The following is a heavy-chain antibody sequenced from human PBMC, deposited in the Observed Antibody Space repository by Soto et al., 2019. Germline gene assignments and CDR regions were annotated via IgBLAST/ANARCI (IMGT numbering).Heavy chain of an antibody. J-gene: IGHJ4*02. Sequence: QVQLVQSGAEVKKPGASVKVSCKASGYTFNSYGISWVRQAPGQGLEWMGWISAYNGNRNYAQKVQGRVTMTPDTPTSTAYMERRSLRSDDTAVYNWARHGPPLDYWGQGTPVTVSS. CDR2: ISAYNGNR. CDR1: GYTFNSYG. V-gene: IGHV1-18*01. CDR3: ARHGPPLDY.